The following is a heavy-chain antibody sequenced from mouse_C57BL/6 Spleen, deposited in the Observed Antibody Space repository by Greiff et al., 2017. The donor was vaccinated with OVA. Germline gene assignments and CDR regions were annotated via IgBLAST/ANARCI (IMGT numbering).Heavy chain of an antibody. CDR1: GYSFTDYN. CDR3: ARGNYYGSSYHFFDY. V-gene: IGHV1-39*01. CDR2: INPNYGTT. D-gene: IGHD1-1*01. J-gene: IGHJ2*01. Sequence: EVQLQQSGPELVKPGASVKISCKASGYSFTDYNMNWVKQSNGKSLEWIGVINPNYGTTSYNQKFKGKATLTVYQSSSTAYMQLNSLTSEDSAVYYCARGNYYGSSYHFFDYWGQGTTLTVSS.